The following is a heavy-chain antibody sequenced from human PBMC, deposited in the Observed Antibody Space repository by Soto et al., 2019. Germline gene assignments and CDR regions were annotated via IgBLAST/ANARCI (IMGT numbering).Heavy chain of an antibody. CDR2: MDATSVYI. D-gene: IGHD1-26*01. Sequence: EVQLVESGGGLVKPGGSLRLSCVASGFTFSGYSMHWLRQAPGKGLEWVSSMDATSVYIYYAASVEGRFTVSRANAQNSFYLQMNNLRVEDTAVYYCARSLVRAAPESWGQGTLVTVSS. CDR1: GFTFSGYS. J-gene: IGHJ5*02. CDR3: ARSLVRAAPES. V-gene: IGHV3-21*01.